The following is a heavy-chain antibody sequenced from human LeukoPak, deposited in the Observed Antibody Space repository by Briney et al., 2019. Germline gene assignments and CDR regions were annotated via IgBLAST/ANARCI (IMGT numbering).Heavy chain of an antibody. CDR2: VHLDGRT. Sequence: SGALSLICGVSGGSISSTNWWTWIRQPPGKGLEWIGEVHLDGRTNYNPSLESRLTMSVDLSENHISLKLTSVTAADTAVYYCAREGGFYRPLDYTGQGTLVTVSS. CDR3: AREGGFYRPLDY. J-gene: IGHJ4*02. CDR1: GGSISSTNW. V-gene: IGHV4-4*02. D-gene: IGHD3-3*01.